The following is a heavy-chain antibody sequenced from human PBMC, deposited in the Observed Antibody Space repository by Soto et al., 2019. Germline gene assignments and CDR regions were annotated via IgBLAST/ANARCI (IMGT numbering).Heavy chain of an antibody. CDR1: GFTFSGSA. V-gene: IGHV3-73*02. CDR3: TRYSSGWYPTGFDP. Sequence: EVQLVESGGGLVQPGGSLKLSCAASGFTFSGSAMHWVRQASGKGLEWVGRIRSKANSYATAYAASVKGRFTISRDDSKNTAYLQMNSLKTEDTAVYYCTRYSSGWYPTGFDPWGQGTLVTVSS. J-gene: IGHJ5*02. CDR2: IRSKANSYAT. D-gene: IGHD6-19*01.